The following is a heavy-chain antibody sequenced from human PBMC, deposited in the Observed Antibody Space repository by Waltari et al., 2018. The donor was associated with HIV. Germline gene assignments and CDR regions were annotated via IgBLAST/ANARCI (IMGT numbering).Heavy chain of an antibody. V-gene: IGHV3-15*01. Sequence: EVQLVESGGGLVKPGGSLRLSCAASGFTFSNAWMSWVRQAPGTGLEWVGRIKSKTEGGTTDYAAPVKGRFTISRDDSKNTLYLQMNSLKTEDTAVYYCTTPPRRAIAAAGTFHYWGQGTLVTVSA. CDR2: IKSKTEGGTT. J-gene: IGHJ4*02. D-gene: IGHD6-13*01. CDR1: GFTFSNAW. CDR3: TTPPRRAIAAAGTFHY.